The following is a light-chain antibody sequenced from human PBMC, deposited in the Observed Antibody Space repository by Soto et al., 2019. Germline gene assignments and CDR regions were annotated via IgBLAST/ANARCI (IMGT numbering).Light chain of an antibody. Sequence: EIVLTQSPGTLSLSPGERATLSCRASQSVSSSYLAWYQQKPGQAPRLLIYGASSRATGIPGRFSGSGSGTDFTLTISRLEPEDFAVYYCQQYGSSPRTLGQGTKVEIK. CDR1: QSVSSSY. V-gene: IGKV3-20*01. CDR3: QQYGSSPRT. CDR2: GAS. J-gene: IGKJ1*01.